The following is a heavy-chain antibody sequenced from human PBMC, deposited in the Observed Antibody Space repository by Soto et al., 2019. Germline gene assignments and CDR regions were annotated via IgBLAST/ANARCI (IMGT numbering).Heavy chain of an antibody. CDR3: AREYGRYYNGMDV. CDR1: GGSISNGDYY. J-gene: IGHJ6*02. CDR2: IYYSGST. D-gene: IGHD3-10*01. V-gene: IGHV4-30-4*01. Sequence: QVQLQESGPGLVKASQTLSLTCAVSGGSISNGDYYWSWIRQPPGKGLEWVGNIYYSGSTYYSPSLKSRVTISVDTSKNQFSLKLSSVTAADTAVYYCAREYGRYYNGMDVWGQGTTVTVSS.